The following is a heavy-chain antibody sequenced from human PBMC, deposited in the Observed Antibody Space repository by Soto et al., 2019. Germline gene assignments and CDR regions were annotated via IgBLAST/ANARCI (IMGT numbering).Heavy chain of an antibody. CDR1: GGSISSGDYY. D-gene: IGHD3-22*01. Sequence: QVQLQESGPGLVKPSQTLSLTCTVSGGSISSGDYYWSWIRQPPGKGLEWIGYIYYSGSTYYNPSLKSRVTISVDTSKNQFSLKLSSVTAADTAVYFCARARLGSGYRYGMDVWGQGTTVTVSS. CDR3: ARARLGSGYRYGMDV. J-gene: IGHJ6*02. CDR2: IYYSGST. V-gene: IGHV4-30-4*01.